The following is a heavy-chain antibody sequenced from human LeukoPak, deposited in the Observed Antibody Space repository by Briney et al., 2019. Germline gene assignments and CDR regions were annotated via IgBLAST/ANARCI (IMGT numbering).Heavy chain of an antibody. V-gene: IGHV4-59*01. CDR2: IHYSGST. Sequence: PSETLSLTCTVSGGSISTYYWSWIRQPPGKGLEWIGYIHYSGSTNYNPSLKSRVTISVGTSKNQFSLKLSSVTAADTAVYYCARVSAGSGGWEFDYWGQGTLVTVSS. CDR3: ARVSAGSGGWEFDY. J-gene: IGHJ4*02. CDR1: GGSISTYY. D-gene: IGHD6-19*01.